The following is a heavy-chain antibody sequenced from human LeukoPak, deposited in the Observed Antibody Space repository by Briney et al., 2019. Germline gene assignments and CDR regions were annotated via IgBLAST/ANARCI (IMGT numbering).Heavy chain of an antibody. J-gene: IGHJ4*02. Sequence: GKSLRLSCEASGFTFSAFGMNWVRQAPGKGLEWVSYIGSGSSPIYYADSVKGRFTMSRDNAKNSLYLQMNSLRDEDAAVYYCARASRSGYDSWGQGTLVTVSS. D-gene: IGHD3-22*01. V-gene: IGHV3-48*02. CDR1: GFTFSAFG. CDR2: IGSGSSPI. CDR3: ARASRSGYDS.